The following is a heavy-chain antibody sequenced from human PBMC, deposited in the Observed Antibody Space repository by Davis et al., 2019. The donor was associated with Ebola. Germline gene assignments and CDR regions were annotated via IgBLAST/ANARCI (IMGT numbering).Heavy chain of an antibody. CDR2: IYYSGST. CDR1: GGSFSGYY. Sequence: GSLRLSCAVYGGSFSGYYWSWIRQPPGKGLEWIGRIYYSGSTYYNPSLKSRVTISVDTSKNQFSLKLSSVTAADTAVYYCARLPRGSSSWYYYYYGMDVWGQGTTVTVSS. D-gene: IGHD6-13*01. V-gene: IGHV4-34*01. CDR3: ARLPRGSSSWYYYYYGMDV. J-gene: IGHJ6*02.